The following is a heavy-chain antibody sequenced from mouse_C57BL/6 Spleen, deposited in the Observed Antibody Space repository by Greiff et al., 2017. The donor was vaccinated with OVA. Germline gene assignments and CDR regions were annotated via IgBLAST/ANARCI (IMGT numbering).Heavy chain of an antibody. CDR2: ISYDGSN. J-gene: IGHJ2*01. Sequence: EVKLVESGPGLVKPSQSLSLTCSVTGYSITSGYYWNWIRQFPGNKLEWMGYISYDGSNNYNPSLKNRISITRDTSKNQFFLKLNSVTTEDTATYYCARAGYGGDYFDYWGQGTTLTVSS. CDR3: ARAGYGGDYFDY. V-gene: IGHV3-6*01. CDR1: GYSITSGYY. D-gene: IGHD2-2*01.